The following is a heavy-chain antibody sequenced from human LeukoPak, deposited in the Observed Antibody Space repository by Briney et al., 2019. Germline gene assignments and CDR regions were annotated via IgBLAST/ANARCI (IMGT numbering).Heavy chain of an antibody. CDR3: ARGGCSSTSCYLPAFDI. D-gene: IGHD2-2*01. J-gene: IGHJ3*02. V-gene: IGHV4-59*01. CDR2: IYYSGST. CDR1: GGSISSYY. Sequence: PSETLSLTCTVSGGSISSYYWSWIRQPPGKGLEWIGYIYYSGSTNYNPSLKSRVTISADTSKNQFSLKLSSVTAADTAVYYCARGGCSSTSCYLPAFDIWGQGTMVTVSS.